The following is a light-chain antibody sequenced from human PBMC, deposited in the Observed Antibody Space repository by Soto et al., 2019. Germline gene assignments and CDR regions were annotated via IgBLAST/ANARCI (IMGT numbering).Light chain of an antibody. CDR2: RDN. J-gene: IGLJ2*01. V-gene: IGLV1-47*01. CDR1: SSNIGSIY. CDR3: AAWDGSLTNVV. Sequence: QSVLTQPPSASGTPGQRVTISCSGISSNIGSIYVYWYQQLPGTAPKLLMYRDNQRPSGVPDRFSGSKSGTSASLAISGLRSEDEADYYCAAWDGSLTNVVFGGGSKLTVL.